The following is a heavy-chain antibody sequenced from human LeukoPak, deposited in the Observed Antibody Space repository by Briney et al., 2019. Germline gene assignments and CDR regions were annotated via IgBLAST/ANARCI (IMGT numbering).Heavy chain of an antibody. D-gene: IGHD5-12*01. CDR1: GLTFADYT. CDR3: AGGRLRANFDY. V-gene: IGHV3-66*01. Sequence: GGSLRLSCAASGLTFADYTMHWVRQAPGKGLEWVSIIYSDGSTYYAESVKGRFTISRDNSKNTLYLQMNSLRAEDTAVYYCAGGRLRANFDYWGQGTLVTVSS. J-gene: IGHJ4*02. CDR2: IYSDGST.